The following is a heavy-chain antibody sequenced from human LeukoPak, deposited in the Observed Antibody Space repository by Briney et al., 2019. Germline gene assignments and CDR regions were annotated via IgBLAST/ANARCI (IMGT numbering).Heavy chain of an antibody. CDR2: INPNSGGT. D-gene: IGHD6-13*01. CDR3: ARTPVSYSSSWYTWFDP. CDR1: GYTFTGYY. Sequence: ASVKVSCKASGYTFTGYYMHWVRQAPEQGLEWMGWINPNSGGTNYAQKFQGRVTMTRDTSISTAYMELSRLRSDDTAVYYCARTPVSYSSSWYTWFDPWGQGTLVTVSS. V-gene: IGHV1-2*02. J-gene: IGHJ5*02.